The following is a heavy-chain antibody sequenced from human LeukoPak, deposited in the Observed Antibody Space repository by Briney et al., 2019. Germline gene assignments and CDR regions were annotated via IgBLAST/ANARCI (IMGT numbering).Heavy chain of an antibody. CDR1: GFTFSSYW. CDR2: IKQDGSEK. CDR3: AREPVVTIFGVVISSHFDY. D-gene: IGHD3-3*01. V-gene: IGHV3-7*01. J-gene: IGHJ4*02. Sequence: QPGGSLRLSCAASGFTFSSYWMSWVRQAPGKGLEWVANIKQDGSEKYYVDSVKGRFTISRDNAKNSLYLQMNSLRAEDTAVYYCAREPVVTIFGVVISSHFDYWGQGTLVTVSP.